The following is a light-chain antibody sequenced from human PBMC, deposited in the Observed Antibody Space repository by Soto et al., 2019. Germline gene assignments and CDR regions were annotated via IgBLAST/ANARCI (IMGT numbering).Light chain of an antibody. V-gene: IGLV2-14*01. CDR1: ISDVGGYDY. Sequence: QSALTQPASVCGSTGQSVTISCTGTISDVGGYDYVSWYQQHPGTAPQLILYEVNNGTSGVSNRFSGSKSGNTAYLIISGLQTEDDANYYCSAYTTADTLICGTGTKVTGL. CDR3: SAYTTADTLI. CDR2: EVN. J-gene: IGLJ1*01.